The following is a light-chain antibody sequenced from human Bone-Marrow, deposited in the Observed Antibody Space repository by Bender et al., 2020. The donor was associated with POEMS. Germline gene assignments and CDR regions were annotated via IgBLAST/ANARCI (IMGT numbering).Light chain of an antibody. CDR2: DVT. V-gene: IGLV2-14*03. Sequence: QSALTQPASVSGSPGQSITISCSGISTDVGASKFVSWYQHHPGKAPKRIIYDVTNRPSGVSPRFSGSKSGNTASLTISGLRAEDEADYYCSSYTGSSTTPYVFGTGTSVAV. CDR3: SSYTGSSTTPYV. CDR1: STDVGASKF. J-gene: IGLJ1*01.